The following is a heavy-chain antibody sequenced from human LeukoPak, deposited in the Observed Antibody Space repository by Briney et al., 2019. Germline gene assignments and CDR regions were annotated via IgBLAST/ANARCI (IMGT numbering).Heavy chain of an antibody. J-gene: IGHJ4*02. D-gene: IGHD3-22*01. V-gene: IGHV4-39*01. Sequence: SSETLSLTCTVSGGSVSSSSYYWGWIRQSPGKGLEWIASLYYSGATYHNPPLKSRVAMTIDTSKNQFSLRLDSVTAADTAVYYCAGLVGRYSSGLYYYYLDYWGQGTLVTVSS. CDR2: LYYSGAT. CDR3: AGLVGRYSSGLYYYYLDY. CDR1: GGSVSSSSYY.